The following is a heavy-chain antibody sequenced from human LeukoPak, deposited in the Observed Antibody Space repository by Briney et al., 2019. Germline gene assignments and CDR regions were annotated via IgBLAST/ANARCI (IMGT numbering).Heavy chain of an antibody. CDR2: ISYDGSNK. Sequence: GGSLRLSCAASGFTFSSYAMHWVRKAPGKGLEWVAVISYDGSNKYYADSVKGRFTISRDNSKNTLYLQMNSLRAEDTAVYYCARDKTDYGGNPRFDYWGQGTLVTVSS. CDR3: ARDKTDYGGNPRFDY. J-gene: IGHJ4*02. D-gene: IGHD4-23*01. V-gene: IGHV3-30*04. CDR1: GFTFSSYA.